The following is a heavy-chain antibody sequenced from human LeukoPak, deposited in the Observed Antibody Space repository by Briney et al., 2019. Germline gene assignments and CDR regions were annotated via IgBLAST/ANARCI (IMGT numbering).Heavy chain of an antibody. D-gene: IGHD2-2*02. CDR1: GFTFSSYG. CDR3: ARDREGCSSTSCYNFDY. CDR2: IWYDGSNK. V-gene: IGHV3-33*01. Sequence: PGGSLRLSCAASGFTFSSYGFHWVRQAPGKGLEWVAVIWYDGSNKYYADSVKGRFTISRDSSKNTLYLQMNSLRAEDTAVYYCARDREGCSSTSCYNFDYWGQGTLVTVSS. J-gene: IGHJ4*02.